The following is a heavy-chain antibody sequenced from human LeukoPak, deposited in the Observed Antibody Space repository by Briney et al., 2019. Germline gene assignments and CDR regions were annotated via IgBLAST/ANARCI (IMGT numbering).Heavy chain of an antibody. CDR2: ISYDGSNK. CDR1: GFTFSSYG. CDR3: AKVHNWNGEGVDY. D-gene: IGHD1-20*01. J-gene: IGHJ4*02. V-gene: IGHV3-30*18. Sequence: GGSLRLSCAASGFTFSSYGMHWVRQAPGKGLEWVAVISYDGSNKYYADSVKGRFTISRDNSKNTLYLQMNGLRAEDTAVYYCAKVHNWNGEGVDYWGQGTLVTVSS.